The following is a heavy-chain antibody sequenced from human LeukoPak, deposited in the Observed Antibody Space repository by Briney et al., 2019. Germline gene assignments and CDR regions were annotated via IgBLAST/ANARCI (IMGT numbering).Heavy chain of an antibody. D-gene: IGHD3/OR15-3a*01. V-gene: IGHV3-66*03. CDR3: ARDRAANQDWVEFDP. Sequence: GGSLRLSCAVSGFIVSDYYMSWVRQAPGKGLEWVGLIRDSGEAFYADFARGRFAISRDESENTLYLQMNSLRVEDTAVYFCARDRAANQDWVEFDPWGQGTPVIVSS. CDR2: IRDSGEA. CDR1: GFIVSDYY. J-gene: IGHJ5*02.